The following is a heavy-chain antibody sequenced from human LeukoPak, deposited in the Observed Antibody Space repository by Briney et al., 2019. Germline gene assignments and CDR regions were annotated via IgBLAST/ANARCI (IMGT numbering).Heavy chain of an antibody. Sequence: SVKVSCKASGGAFSSYAISCVRQAPRQALEWMGGIIPIFGTANYAQKFQGRVTITADESTSTAYMELSSLRSEDTAVYYCARVGKGTVVTPVFWFDPWGQGTLVTVSS. CDR1: GGAFSSYA. V-gene: IGHV1-69*13. CDR2: IIPIFGTA. J-gene: IGHJ5*02. D-gene: IGHD4-23*01. CDR3: ARVGKGTVVTPVFWFDP.